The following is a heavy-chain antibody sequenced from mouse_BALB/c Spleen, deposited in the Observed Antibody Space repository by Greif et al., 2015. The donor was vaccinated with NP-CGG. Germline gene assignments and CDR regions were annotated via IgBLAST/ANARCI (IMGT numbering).Heavy chain of an antibody. J-gene: IGHJ3*01. Sequence: VQLQQSGPGLVKPSQSLSLTCTVTGYSITSDYAWNWIRQFPGNKLEWMGYISYSGSTSYNPSLKSRISITRDTSKNQFFLQLNSVTTEDTATYYCARWGNYAWFAYWGQGTLVTVSA. CDR3: ARWGNYAWFAY. D-gene: IGHD2-1*01. V-gene: IGHV3-2*02. CDR1: GYSITSDYA. CDR2: ISYSGST.